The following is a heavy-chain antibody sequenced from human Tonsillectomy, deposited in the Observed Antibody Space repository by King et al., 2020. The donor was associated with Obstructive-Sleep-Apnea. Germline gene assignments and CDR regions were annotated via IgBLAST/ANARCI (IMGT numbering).Heavy chain of an antibody. V-gene: IGHV4-59*01. Sequence: VQLQESGPGLVKPSETLSLTCTVSGGSISSYYWSWIRQPPGKGLEWIGYIYYSGSTNYNPSLKSRVTISVDTSKNQFSLKLSSVTAADTAVYYCARDDDSNYPYYHGMDVWGQGTTVTVSS. D-gene: IGHD1-1*01. CDR3: ARDDDSNYPYYHGMDV. CDR2: IYYSGST. CDR1: GGSISSYY. J-gene: IGHJ6*02.